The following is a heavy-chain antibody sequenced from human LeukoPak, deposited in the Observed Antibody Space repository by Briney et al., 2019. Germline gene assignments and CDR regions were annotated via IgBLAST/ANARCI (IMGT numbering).Heavy chain of an antibody. CDR3: ATDFRYSSSWFFLG. D-gene: IGHD6-13*01. CDR1: GYTLTELS. Sequence: GASVKVSCKVSGYTLTELSMHWVRQAPGKGLEWMGGFDPEDGETIYAQKFQGRVTMTEDTFTDTAYMELSSLRSEDTAVYYCATDFRYSSSWFFLGWGQGTLVTVSS. V-gene: IGHV1-24*01. CDR2: FDPEDGET. J-gene: IGHJ4*02.